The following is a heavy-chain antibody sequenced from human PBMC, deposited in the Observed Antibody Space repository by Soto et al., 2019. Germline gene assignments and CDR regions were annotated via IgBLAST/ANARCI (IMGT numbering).Heavy chain of an antibody. Sequence: SETLSLTCTVSGGSISSSSYYWGWIRQPPGKGLEWIGSIYYSGSTYYNPSLKSRVTISVDTSKNQFSLKLSSVTAADTAVYYCARRKSSSWYGLWGQATLVTVSS. CDR3: ARRKSSSWYGL. CDR2: IYYSGST. CDR1: GGSISSSSYY. D-gene: IGHD6-13*01. J-gene: IGHJ4*02. V-gene: IGHV4-39*01.